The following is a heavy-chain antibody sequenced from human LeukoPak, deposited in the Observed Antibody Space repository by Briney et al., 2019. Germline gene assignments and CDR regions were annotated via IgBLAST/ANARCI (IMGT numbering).Heavy chain of an antibody. CDR3: ARDRGQVAFDI. CDR2: IIPIFGTA. J-gene: IGHJ3*02. CDR1: GGTFSSYA. V-gene: IGHV1-69*01. D-gene: IGHD5-12*01. Sequence: SVKVSCKASGGTFSSYAISWVRQAPGQGLEWMGGIIPIFGTANYAQKFQGRVTITADESTSTAYMELSNLRSEDTAVYYCARDRGQVAFDIWGQGTMVTVSS.